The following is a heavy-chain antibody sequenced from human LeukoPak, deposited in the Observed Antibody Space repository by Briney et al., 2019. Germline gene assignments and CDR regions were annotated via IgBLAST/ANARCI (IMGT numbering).Heavy chain of an antibody. CDR2: IKSKTDGGTT. D-gene: IGHD3-10*01. Sequence: GGSLRLSCAASGFTFSNAWMSWVRQAPGKGLEWVGRIKSKTDGGTTDYSAPVKGRFTISRDDSKTTLYLQMNSLKTEDTAVYYCTTVLLWFGELFYWGQGTLVTVSS. J-gene: IGHJ4*02. CDR3: TTVLLWFGELFY. CDR1: GFTFSNAW. V-gene: IGHV3-15*01.